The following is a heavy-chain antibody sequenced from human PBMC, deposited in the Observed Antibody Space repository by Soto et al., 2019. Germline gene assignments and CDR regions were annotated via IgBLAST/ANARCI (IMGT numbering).Heavy chain of an antibody. J-gene: IGHJ3*02. D-gene: IGHD3-3*01. Sequence: GGSLRLSCAASGFTFSSYAMSWVRQAPGKGLEWVSGISSSSSTTYYADSVKGRFTISRDNAKNSLYLQMNSLRDEDTAVYYCAIYFYDFWSGYYTERTPQTNAFDIWGQGTMVTVSS. CDR1: GFTFSSYA. CDR3: AIYFYDFWSGYYTERTPQTNAFDI. CDR2: ISSSSSTT. V-gene: IGHV3-48*02.